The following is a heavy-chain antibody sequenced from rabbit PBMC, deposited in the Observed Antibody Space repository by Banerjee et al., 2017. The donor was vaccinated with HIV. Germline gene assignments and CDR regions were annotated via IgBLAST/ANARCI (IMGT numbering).Heavy chain of an antibody. CDR3: ARTASGDYNDL. CDR2: IYAGGSGVT. J-gene: IGHJ4*01. D-gene: IGHD1-1*01. CDR1: GFSLSNSAW. V-gene: IGHV1S45*01. Sequence: QQQLEESGGGLVKPEGSLTLTCTASGFSLSNSAWICWVRQAPGKGLEWIACIYAGGSGVTYYASWVNGRFTISSHNAQNTLYLQLNSLTAADTATYFCARTASGDYNDLWGQGTLVTVS.